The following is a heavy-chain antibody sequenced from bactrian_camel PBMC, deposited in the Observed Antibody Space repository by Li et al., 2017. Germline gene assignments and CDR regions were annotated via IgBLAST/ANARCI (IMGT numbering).Heavy chain of an antibody. J-gene: IGHJ4*01. CDR2: IQDDGMK. Sequence: HVQLVESGGGSVQAGGSLSLSCAARGYTQRSGCLAWFRQVPGKEREMVAQIQDDGMKHYGGTAKGRFTISQDRAKDTVYLQMNSLKPEDTALYYCAADFFGFTREGKVISGRCPKVTDWGQGTQVTVS. CDR3: AADFFGFTREGKVISGRCPKVTD. V-gene: IGHV3S53*01. CDR1: GYTQRSGC. D-gene: IGHD2*01.